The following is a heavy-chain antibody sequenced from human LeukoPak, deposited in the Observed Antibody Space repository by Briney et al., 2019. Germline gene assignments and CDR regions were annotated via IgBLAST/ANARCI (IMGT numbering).Heavy chain of an antibody. Sequence: SETLSLTCAVYGGSFSGYYWSWIRQPPGKGLEWIGEINHSGSTNYNPSLKSRVTISVDTSKNQFSLKLSSVTAADTAVYYCARDVVVPAVDWRWFDPWGQGTLVPSPQ. J-gene: IGHJ5*02. CDR3: ARDVVVPAVDWRWFDP. D-gene: IGHD2-2*01. CDR1: GGSFSGYY. V-gene: IGHV4-34*01. CDR2: INHSGST.